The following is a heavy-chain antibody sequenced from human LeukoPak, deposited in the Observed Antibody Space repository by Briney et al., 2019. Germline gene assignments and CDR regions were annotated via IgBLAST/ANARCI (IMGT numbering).Heavy chain of an antibody. D-gene: IGHD2/OR15-2a*01. CDR3: ARVAEEYYYAFDI. V-gene: IGHV4-59*01. CDR1: GGSIRSNY. CDR2: IYYSGRT. J-gene: IGHJ3*02. Sequence: SETLSLTCTVSGGSIRSNYWSWIRQPPGRGREWIGYIYYSGRTNYNPSPKSRVTISVDTPKNQLSLKLSSVTAADTAVYYCARVAEEYYYAFDIWGQGTMVTVSS.